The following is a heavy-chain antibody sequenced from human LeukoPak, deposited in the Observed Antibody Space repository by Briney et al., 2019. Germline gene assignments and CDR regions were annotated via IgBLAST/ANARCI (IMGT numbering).Heavy chain of an antibody. J-gene: IGHJ4*02. Sequence: PGGSLRLSCAASGFTFSTYNMNWVRQAPGKGLEWVSSITSSSTYIYYADSVKGRFTISRDNAKNSLYLQMNSLRAEDTAVYYCARDRRGTSTENAFDYWGQGTLVTVSS. D-gene: IGHD2-2*01. V-gene: IGHV3-21*01. CDR3: ARDRRGTSTENAFDY. CDR2: ITSSSTYI. CDR1: GFTFSTYN.